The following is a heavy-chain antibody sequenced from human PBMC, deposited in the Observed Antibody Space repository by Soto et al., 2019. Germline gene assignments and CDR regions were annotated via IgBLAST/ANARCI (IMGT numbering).Heavy chain of an antibody. J-gene: IGHJ4*01. CDR2: IKYDGSAK. Sequence: GGSLRLSCAASGFTLSNYWVSWVRQTPGKGLEWVANIKYDGSAKTYADSVAGRLVISRDNTKNSVYLHMDSLRVDDTAVYYCATLRRDGSPVQWGQGTLVTVSS. CDR3: ATLRRDGSPVQ. V-gene: IGHV3-7*03. CDR1: GFTLSNYW. D-gene: IGHD1-26*01.